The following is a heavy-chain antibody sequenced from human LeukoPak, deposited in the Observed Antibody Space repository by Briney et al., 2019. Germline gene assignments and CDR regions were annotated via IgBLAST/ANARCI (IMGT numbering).Heavy chain of an antibody. D-gene: IGHD2-2*01. V-gene: IGHV5-51*01. CDR2: IYPGDSDT. J-gene: IGHJ5*02. Sequence: RGESLKISCKGSGYTFSSNWIGWVRPMPGKGLGWVGIIYPGDSDTRYSPSFQGQVTISADKSISAAYLQWSSLKASDTAMYYCARHPDRLYCSSTSCYRIDPWGQGTLVTVSS. CDR3: ARHPDRLYCSSTSCYRIDP. CDR1: GYTFSSNW.